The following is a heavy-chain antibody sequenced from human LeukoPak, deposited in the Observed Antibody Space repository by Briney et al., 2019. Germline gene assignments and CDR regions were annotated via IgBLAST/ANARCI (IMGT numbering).Heavy chain of an antibody. D-gene: IGHD3-10*01. J-gene: IGHJ4*02. CDR3: ARSITDHRTIDY. Sequence: GASVNVSCKASGYTFTGYYMHWVRQAPGQGLVWMGWINPNSGGTNYAQKFQGRVTMTRDTSISTAYMELSRLRSDDTAVYYCARSITDHRTIDYWGQGTLVTVSS. CDR2: INPNSGGT. CDR1: GYTFTGYY. V-gene: IGHV1-2*02.